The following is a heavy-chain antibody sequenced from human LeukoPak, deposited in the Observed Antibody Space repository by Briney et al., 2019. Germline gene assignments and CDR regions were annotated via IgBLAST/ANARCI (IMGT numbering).Heavy chain of an antibody. D-gene: IGHD5-12*01. V-gene: IGHV4-61*02. Sequence: PSETLSLTCAVSGASISGSGYYWGWIRQPAGKGLEWIGRIYTSGSTNYNPSLKSRVTISVDTSKNQFSLKLSSVTAADTAVYYCARTPIVATQTVDYWGQGTLVTVSS. CDR3: ARTPIVATQTVDY. CDR1: GASISGSGYY. J-gene: IGHJ4*02. CDR2: IYTSGST.